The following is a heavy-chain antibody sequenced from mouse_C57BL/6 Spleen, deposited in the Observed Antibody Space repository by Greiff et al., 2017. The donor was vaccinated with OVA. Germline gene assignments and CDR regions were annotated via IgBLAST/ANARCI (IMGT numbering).Heavy chain of an antibody. Sequence: EVQLQQSGPELVKPGASVKISCKASGYTFTDYYMNWVKQSHGKSLEWIGDINPNNGGTSYNQKFKGKATLTVDKSSSTAYMELRSLTSEDSAVYYCARYRGDFDYWGQGTTLTVSS. CDR3: ARYRGDFDY. CDR1: GYTFTDYY. CDR2: INPNNGGT. J-gene: IGHJ2*01. V-gene: IGHV1-26*01.